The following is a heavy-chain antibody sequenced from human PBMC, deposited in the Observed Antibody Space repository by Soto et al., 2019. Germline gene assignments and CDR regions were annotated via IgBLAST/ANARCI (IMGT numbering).Heavy chain of an antibody. V-gene: IGHV3-30*18. D-gene: IGHD2-2*01. CDR1: GFTFSSYG. CDR2: ISYDGSHK. J-gene: IGHJ4*02. CDR3: AKEWRYCSSSRCRYDGYYFDH. Sequence: QVQLVESGGGVVQPGRSLRLSCAASGFTFSSYGMHWVRQAPGKGLEWVAVISYDGSHKYYADSVKGRFTISRANSKNTLYLQINGLRAEDTAVYYCAKEWRYCSSSRCRYDGYYFDHWGQGTLGTFSS.